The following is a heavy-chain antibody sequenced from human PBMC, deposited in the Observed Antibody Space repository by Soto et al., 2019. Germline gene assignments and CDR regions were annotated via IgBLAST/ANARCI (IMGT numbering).Heavy chain of an antibody. CDR3: AKDSWYFDL. CDR1: GFIFTNFW. CDR2: IDTSGSST. V-gene: IGHV3-74*01. D-gene: IGHD6-13*01. Sequence: GGSLRLSCEASGFIFTNFWMHWVRQVPGKGLVWVSRIDTSGSSTSYADSVKGRFTISRDNAKNTVSLQMNSLRAEDTGVYYCAKDSWYFDLWSQGSLVTV. J-gene: IGHJ4*02.